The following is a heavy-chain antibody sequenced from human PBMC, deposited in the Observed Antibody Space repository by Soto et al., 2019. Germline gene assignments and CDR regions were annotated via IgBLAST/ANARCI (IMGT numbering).Heavy chain of an antibody. V-gene: IGHV1-69*13. CDR1: GGTFSSYA. CDR3: ARDLGGDWYFDY. J-gene: IGHJ4*02. CDR2: IIPIFGTA. D-gene: IGHD2-21*02. Sequence: ASVKVSCKASGGTFSSYAISWVRQAPGQGLEWMGGIIPIFGTANYAQKFQGRVTITADESTSTAYMELSSLRSEDTAVYYCARDLGGDWYFDYWGQGTLVTVSS.